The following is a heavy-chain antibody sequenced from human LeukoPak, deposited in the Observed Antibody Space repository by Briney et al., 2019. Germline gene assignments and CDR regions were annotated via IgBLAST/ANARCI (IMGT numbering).Heavy chain of an antibody. CDR1: GFTFSSHG. V-gene: IGHV3-30*18. Sequence: GGSLRLSCAASGFTFSSHGMHWVRQAPGKGLEWVAVISYDGNNKYYADSVKGRFTISRDNSKNTLYLQMDNLRAEDTAVYYCAKYQRQWLPKGGFDYWGQGTLVTVSS. CDR2: ISYDGNNK. J-gene: IGHJ4*02. CDR3: AKYQRQWLPKGGFDY. D-gene: IGHD6-19*01.